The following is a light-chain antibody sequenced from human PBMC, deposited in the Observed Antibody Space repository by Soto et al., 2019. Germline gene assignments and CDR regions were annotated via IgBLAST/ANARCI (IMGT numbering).Light chain of an antibody. V-gene: IGKV3-15*01. J-gene: IGKJ4*01. CDR2: GSF. Sequence: EIVMTQSPATLSVSPGERVTLSCRASQSVYSNLAWYQQKPGQAPRLLIHGSFTRATGIPARFSGSGSGTEFTLTISSLQSEDFAVYYCQQFNQWPLTFGGGTTVEIK. CDR3: QQFNQWPLT. CDR1: QSVYSN.